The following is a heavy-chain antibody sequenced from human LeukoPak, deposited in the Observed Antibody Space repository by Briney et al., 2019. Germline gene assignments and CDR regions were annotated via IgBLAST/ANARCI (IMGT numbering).Heavy chain of an antibody. CDR3: ARCGVGPYDFWSGYYASGYFDY. Sequence: SQTLSLTCTVSGGSISSGDYPWNWIRQFPGKGLEWIGYMSYSGTTNYNPSLRSRVSISLDTSKNQFSLRLNSVTAADTAVYYCARCGVGPYDFWSGYYASGYFDYWGQGTLVTVSS. D-gene: IGHD3-3*01. CDR2: MSYSGTT. V-gene: IGHV4-31*03. CDR1: GGSISSGDYP. J-gene: IGHJ4*02.